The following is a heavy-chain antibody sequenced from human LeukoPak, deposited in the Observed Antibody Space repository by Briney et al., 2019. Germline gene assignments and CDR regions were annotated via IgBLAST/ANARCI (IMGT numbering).Heavy chain of an antibody. J-gene: IGHJ6*02. D-gene: IGHD6-19*01. CDR3: ARETQGSGWFYYYYGMDV. V-gene: IGHV1-69*04. CDR1: GGTFSSYA. Sequence: SVKVSCKASGGTFSSYAISWVRQAPGQGLEWMGRIIPILGIANYAQKFQGRVTITADKSTSTAYMELSSLRSEDTAVYYCARETQGSGWFYYYYGMDVWGQGTTVTVSS. CDR2: IIPILGIA.